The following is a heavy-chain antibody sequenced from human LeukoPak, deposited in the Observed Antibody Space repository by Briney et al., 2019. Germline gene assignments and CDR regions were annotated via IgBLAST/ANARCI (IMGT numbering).Heavy chain of an antibody. J-gene: IGHJ6*02. CDR2: IIPIFGTA. CDR1: GGTFSSYA. V-gene: IGHV1-69*01. CDR3: ASTVPPTIFGVVPYYYYGMDV. D-gene: IGHD3-3*01. Sequence: GASVKVSCKASGGTFSSYAISWVRQAPGQGLEWMGGIIPIFGTANYAQKFQGRVTITADESTSTAYMELSSLRSEDTAVYYCASTVPPTIFGVVPYYYYGMDVWGQGTTVTVSS.